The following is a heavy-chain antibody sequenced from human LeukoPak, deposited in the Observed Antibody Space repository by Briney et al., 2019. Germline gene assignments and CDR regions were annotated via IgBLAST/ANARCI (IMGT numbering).Heavy chain of an antibody. D-gene: IGHD3-10*01. J-gene: IGHJ4*02. Sequence: PGGSLRLSCAASGFTFTNYGMNWFRLSPRKGLEWVSSISGGGVNTFYADSVKGRFTVSRDNSKNTLYLQMNRLRADDTAVYYCARDRGPNYYGSGRNPLWFFADWGLGTLVTVSS. CDR3: ARDRGPNYYGSGRNPLWFFAD. V-gene: IGHV3-23*01. CDR2: ISGGGVNT. CDR1: GFTFTNYG.